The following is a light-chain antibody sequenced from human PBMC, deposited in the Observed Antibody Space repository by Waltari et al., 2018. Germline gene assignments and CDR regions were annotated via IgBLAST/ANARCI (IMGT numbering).Light chain of an antibody. CDR3: QQYNRWPPIT. CDR1: QSLATT. V-gene: IGKV3-15*01. Sequence: EVVMTQSPATLSVSPGERASLSCRASQSLATTLAWYQQKPGQAPSLLVYDASTRAPPIPARFRGSVSGTEFTLTISSLQSEDSAVYYCQQYNRWPPITFGQGTRLEIK. J-gene: IGKJ5*01. CDR2: DAS.